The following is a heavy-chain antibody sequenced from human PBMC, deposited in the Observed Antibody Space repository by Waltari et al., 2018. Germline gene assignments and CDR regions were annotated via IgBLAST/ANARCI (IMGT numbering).Heavy chain of an antibody. D-gene: IGHD3-22*01. Sequence: EVQLVESGGGLVKPGGSLRLSCAASGFTFSSYSMNWVRQAPGKGLEWVSSISSSSRYIYYADSVKGRFTISRDNAKNSLYLQMNSLRAEDTAVYYCAREYYYDSSGSYAFDIWGQGTMVTVSS. J-gene: IGHJ3*02. CDR1: GFTFSSYS. CDR2: ISSSSRYI. CDR3: AREYYYDSSGSYAFDI. V-gene: IGHV3-21*01.